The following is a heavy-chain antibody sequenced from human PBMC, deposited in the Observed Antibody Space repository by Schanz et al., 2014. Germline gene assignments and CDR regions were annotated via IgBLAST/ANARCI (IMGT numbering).Heavy chain of an antibody. V-gene: IGHV3-30-3*01. CDR3: ARDRGYCSGGSCLTFDY. Sequence: QVQMVESGGGVVQPGRSLRLSCAASGFAFSSYAMHWVRQAPGKGLEWVAVISYDGSNKYYADSVKGRFTISRDNSKNTLYLQMNTLRAEDTAVYYCARDRGYCSGGSCLTFDYWGQGTLXTVSS. D-gene: IGHD2-15*01. CDR2: ISYDGSNK. CDR1: GFAFSSYA. J-gene: IGHJ4*02.